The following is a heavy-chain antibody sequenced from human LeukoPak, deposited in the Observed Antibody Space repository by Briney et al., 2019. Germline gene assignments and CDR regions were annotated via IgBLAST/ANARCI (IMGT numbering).Heavy chain of an antibody. CDR1: GYSISSGYY. V-gene: IGHV4-38-2*02. CDR3: ARDTRQWRKRGSLVSNAFDI. J-gene: IGHJ3*02. D-gene: IGHD6-19*01. CDR2: IYHSGST. Sequence: PSETLSLTCTVSGYSISSGYYWGWIRQPPGKGLEWIGSIYHSGSTYYNPSLKSRVTISVDTSKNQFSLKLSSVTAADTAVYYCARDTRQWRKRGSLVSNAFDIWGQGTMVTVSS.